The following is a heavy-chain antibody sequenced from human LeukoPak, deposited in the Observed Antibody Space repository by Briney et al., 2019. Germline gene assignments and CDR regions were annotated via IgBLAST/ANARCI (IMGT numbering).Heavy chain of an antibody. CDR2: IYYGGST. Sequence: SETLSLTCTVSGGSISSYYWSWIRQPPGKGLEWIGYIYYGGSTNYNPSLKSRVTISVDTSENQFSLKLTSVTAADTAVYYCATGRSSSFDYWGQGTLVTVSS. CDR1: GGSISSYY. J-gene: IGHJ4*02. CDR3: ATGRSSSFDY. D-gene: IGHD6-13*01. V-gene: IGHV4-59*01.